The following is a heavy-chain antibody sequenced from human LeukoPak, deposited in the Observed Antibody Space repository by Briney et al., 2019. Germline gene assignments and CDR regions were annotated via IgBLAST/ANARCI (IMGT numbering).Heavy chain of an antibody. CDR2: ISSSGSTI. Sequence: PGGSLRLSCAASGFTFSRYEMNWVRQAPGKGLEWVSDISSSGSTIYYADSVKGRFTISRDNAKNSLYLQMNSLRAEDTAVYYCARERSDGSYPYYYYGMDVWGKGTTVTVSS. V-gene: IGHV3-48*03. J-gene: IGHJ6*04. CDR3: ARERSDGSYPYYYYGMDV. CDR1: GFTFSRYE. D-gene: IGHD2-15*01.